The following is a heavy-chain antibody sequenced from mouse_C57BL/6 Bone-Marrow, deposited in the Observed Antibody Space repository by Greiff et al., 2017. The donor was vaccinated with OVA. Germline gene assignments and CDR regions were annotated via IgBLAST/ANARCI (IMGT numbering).Heavy chain of an antibody. CDR3: ARHATTVVEDWFAY. J-gene: IGHJ3*01. CDR1: GFTFSSYG. V-gene: IGHV5-6*01. Sequence: EVMLVESGGDLVKPGGSLKLSCAASGFTFSSYGMSWVRQTPDKRLEWVATISSGGSYTYYPDSVKGRFTISRDNAKNTLYLQMSSLKSEDTAMYYCARHATTVVEDWFAYWGQGTLVTVSA. D-gene: IGHD1-1*01. CDR2: ISSGGSYT.